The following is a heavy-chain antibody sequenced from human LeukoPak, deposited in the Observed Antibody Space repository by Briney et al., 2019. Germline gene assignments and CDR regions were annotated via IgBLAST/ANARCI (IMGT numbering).Heavy chain of an antibody. Sequence: GRSLRLSCAASGFTFSSYAMHWVRQAPGKGLEWVAVISYDGSNKYYADSVKGRFTISRDNSKNTLYLQMNSLRAEDTAVYYCAKDRRFYWGQGTLVTVSS. J-gene: IGHJ4*02. CDR1: GFTFSSYA. CDR3: AKDRRFY. V-gene: IGHV3-30-3*01. CDR2: ISYDGSNK. D-gene: IGHD1-14*01.